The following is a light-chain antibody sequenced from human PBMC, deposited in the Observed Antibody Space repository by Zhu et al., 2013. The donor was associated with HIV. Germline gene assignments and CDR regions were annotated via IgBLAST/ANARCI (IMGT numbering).Light chain of an antibody. Sequence: QSVLTQPPSVSAAPGQKVTISCSGSSYNIGNNYVSWYQQLPGTAPKLLIYDNNERPSGIPDRFSGSKSGTSGTLGITGLQTGDEADYYCGTWDDSLSAVVFGGGTKITVL. CDR3: GTWDDSLSAVV. J-gene: IGLJ2*01. CDR1: SYNIGNNY. CDR2: DNN. V-gene: IGLV1-51*01.